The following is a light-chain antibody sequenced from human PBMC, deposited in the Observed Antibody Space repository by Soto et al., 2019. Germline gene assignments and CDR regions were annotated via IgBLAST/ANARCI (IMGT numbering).Light chain of an antibody. V-gene: IGLV2-23*01. J-gene: IGLJ1*01. CDR3: CSFSGRSTYV. Sequence: QSALTQPASVSGSPGQSITISCTDISSDLGNYNLVSWYQQHPGKAPKLLIYAGNKRPSGLSTRFSGSNSGNTASLTIYGLQAEDEADYYCCSFSGRSTYVFGTGTKLTVL. CDR1: SSDLGNYNL. CDR2: AGN.